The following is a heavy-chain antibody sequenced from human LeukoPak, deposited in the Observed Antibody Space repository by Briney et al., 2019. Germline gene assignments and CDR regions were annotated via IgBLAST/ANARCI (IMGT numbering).Heavy chain of an antibody. V-gene: IGHV3-43*02. J-gene: IGHJ4*02. CDR1: GLPIAVFA. Sequence: GGCLRLSCVPSGLPIAVFAMHWARQAPGEGLEWVSLISGDGVSTFYADSVKGRFSISRDNSKNSLYLEMNSLRTEDAAMYYCAKESGKFDYWGQGTLVAVSS. CDR3: AKESGKFDY. CDR2: ISGDGVST.